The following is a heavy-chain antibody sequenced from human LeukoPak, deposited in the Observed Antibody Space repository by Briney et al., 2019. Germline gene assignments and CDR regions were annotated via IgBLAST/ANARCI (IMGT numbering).Heavy chain of an antibody. D-gene: IGHD1-26*01. CDR2: IYSGGST. V-gene: IGHV3-53*01. CDR3: ARGVGQDAFDI. Sequence: PGGSLRLSCAASGFTFSSYAMHWVRQAPGKGLEWVSVIYSGGSTYYADSVKGRFTFSRDNSKNTLYLQMTSLRVEDTAVYYCARGVGQDAFDIWGQGTMVTVSS. CDR1: GFTFSSYA. J-gene: IGHJ3*02.